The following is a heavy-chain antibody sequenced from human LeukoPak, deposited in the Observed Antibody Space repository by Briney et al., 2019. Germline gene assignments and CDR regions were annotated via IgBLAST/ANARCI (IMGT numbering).Heavy chain of an antibody. J-gene: IGHJ6*02. V-gene: IGHV3-11*06. Sequence: PGGSLRLSCAASGFTFSDYYMSWIRQAPGKGLEWVSSISSSSSYIYYADSVKGRFTISRDNAKNSLYLQMNSLRAEDTAVYYCARDMGRDGYNYYYYGMDVWGQGTTVTVSS. D-gene: IGHD5-24*01. CDR1: GFTFSDYY. CDR3: ARDMGRDGYNYYYYGMDV. CDR2: ISSSSSYI.